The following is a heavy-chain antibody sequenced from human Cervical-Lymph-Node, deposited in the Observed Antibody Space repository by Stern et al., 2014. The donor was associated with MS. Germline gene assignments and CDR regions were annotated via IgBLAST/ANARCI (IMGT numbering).Heavy chain of an antibody. CDR3: AKVYGSGPFDY. D-gene: IGHD6-19*01. J-gene: IGHJ4*02. Sequence: EVQLEESGGTLVQPGGSLRLSCAASGFTFSSYAMSWVRQAPGKGLEWVSVISGSDGSTFYAESVKGRFTISRDNSKNTLFLQMNSLRAEDTAVYYCAKVYGSGPFDYWGQGTLVTVSS. CDR2: ISGSDGST. CDR1: GFTFSSYA. V-gene: IGHV3-23*04.